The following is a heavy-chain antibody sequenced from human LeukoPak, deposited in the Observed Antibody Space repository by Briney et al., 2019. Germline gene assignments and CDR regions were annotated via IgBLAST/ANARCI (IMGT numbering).Heavy chain of an antibody. D-gene: IGHD6-13*01. V-gene: IGHV1-24*01. CDR3: ATANLELAAAPYYYYYGMDV. Sequence: ASVKVSCKVSGYTLTELSMHWVRQAPGKGLEWMGGFDPEDGETIYAQKFQGRVTMTEDTSTDTAYMELSSLRSEDTAVYYCATANLELAAAPYYYYYGMDVWGQGTTVTVSS. CDR2: FDPEDGET. J-gene: IGHJ6*02. CDR1: GYTLTELS.